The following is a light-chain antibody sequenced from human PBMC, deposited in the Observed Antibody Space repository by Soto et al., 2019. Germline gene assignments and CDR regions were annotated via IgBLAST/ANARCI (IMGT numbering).Light chain of an antibody. CDR2: KAS. J-gene: IGKJ1*01. CDR1: QSISNW. CDR3: QQSWT. Sequence: DIQMTQSPSTLSASVGDRVTITCRASQSISNWLVWYQQKPGKAPKLLIYKASSLESGVPSRFSGSGSGTEFTLTISSLQPDDFATYYCQQSWTFGQGTKVEIK. V-gene: IGKV1-5*03.